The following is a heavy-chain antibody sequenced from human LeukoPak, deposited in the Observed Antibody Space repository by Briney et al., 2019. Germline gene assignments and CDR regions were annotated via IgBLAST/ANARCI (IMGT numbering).Heavy chain of an antibody. Sequence: GGSLRLSCAASGFTFSSYGMHWVRQAPGKGLEWVAVISYDGSNKYYADSVKGRFTISRDNSKNTLYLQMNSLRAEDTAVYYCARDGRAAAGYYYYGMDVWGKGTTVTVSS. J-gene: IGHJ6*04. CDR3: ARDGRAAAGYYYYGMDV. D-gene: IGHD6-13*01. V-gene: IGHV3-30*03. CDR1: GFTFSSYG. CDR2: ISYDGSNK.